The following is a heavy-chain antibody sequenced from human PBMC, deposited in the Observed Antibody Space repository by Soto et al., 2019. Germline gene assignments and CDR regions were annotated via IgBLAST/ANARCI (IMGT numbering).Heavy chain of an antibody. Sequence: GSLRLSCAASGFTFSSYDMHWVRQATGKGLEWVSAIGTAGDTYYPGSVKGRFTISRENAKNSLYLQMNSLRAEDTAVYYCAREEFIAAAPNYYYYGMDVWGQGTTVTVSS. CDR2: IGTAGDT. J-gene: IGHJ6*02. CDR1: GFTFSSYD. CDR3: AREEFIAAAPNYYYYGMDV. D-gene: IGHD6-13*01. V-gene: IGHV3-13*01.